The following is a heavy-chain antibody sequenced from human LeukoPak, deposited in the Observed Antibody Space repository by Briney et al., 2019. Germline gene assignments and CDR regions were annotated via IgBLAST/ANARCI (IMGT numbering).Heavy chain of an antibody. V-gene: IGHV5-51*01. CDR3: ARRVYGSGSHFDY. J-gene: IGHJ4*02. D-gene: IGHD3-10*01. CDR1: GFTFSSYA. Sequence: GGSLGLSCAASGFTFSSYAMSWVRQMPGKGLEWMGIIYPGDSDTRYSPSFQGQVTISADKSISTAYLQWSSLKASDTAMYYCARRVYGSGSHFDYWGQGTLVTVSS. CDR2: IYPGDSDT.